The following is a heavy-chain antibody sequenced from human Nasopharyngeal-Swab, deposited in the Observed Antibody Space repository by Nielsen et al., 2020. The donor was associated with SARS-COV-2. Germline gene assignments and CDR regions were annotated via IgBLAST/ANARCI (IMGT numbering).Heavy chain of an antibody. Sequence: ASVKVSCKASGYTFTSYYMHWVRQAPGQGLEWMGIINPSGGSTSYAQKFQGRVTMTRDTSTSTVYMELSSLRSEDTAVYYCARDRVPAAMLYYYGMDVWGQGTTVTVSS. V-gene: IGHV1-46*01. CDR3: ARDRVPAAMLYYYGMDV. D-gene: IGHD2-2*01. CDR2: INPSGGST. CDR1: GYTFTSYY. J-gene: IGHJ6*02.